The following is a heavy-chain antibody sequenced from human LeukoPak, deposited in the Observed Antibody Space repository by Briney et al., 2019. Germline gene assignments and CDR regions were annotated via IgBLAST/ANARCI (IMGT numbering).Heavy chain of an antibody. V-gene: IGHV1-18*01. CDR2: ISAYNGNT. CDR1: GYTFTNYA. D-gene: IGHD2-15*01. J-gene: IGHJ4*02. CDR3: ARAGGYCGRISCPYYFDY. Sequence: ASVKVSCKASGYTFTNYAISWVRQAPGQGLEWVGWISAYNGNTNYAQKLQGRVTMTTDTSTSTAYMDLRSLRSDDTAVYYCARAGGYCGRISCPYYFDYWGQGSLVAVSS.